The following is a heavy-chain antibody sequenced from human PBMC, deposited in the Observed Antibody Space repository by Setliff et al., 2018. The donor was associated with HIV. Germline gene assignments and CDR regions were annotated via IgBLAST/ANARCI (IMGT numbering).Heavy chain of an antibody. Sequence: GGSLRLSCAASGFTFSSYSMNWVRQAPGKRLEWVSSISSSSSYIHYADSVKGRFTISRDNAKNSLYLQMNSLRAEDTAVYYCARDLHWAFDYWGQGSLVTVSS. CDR1: GFTFSSYS. CDR3: ARDLHWAFDY. CDR2: ISSSSSYI. V-gene: IGHV3-21*01. J-gene: IGHJ4*02. D-gene: IGHD7-27*01.